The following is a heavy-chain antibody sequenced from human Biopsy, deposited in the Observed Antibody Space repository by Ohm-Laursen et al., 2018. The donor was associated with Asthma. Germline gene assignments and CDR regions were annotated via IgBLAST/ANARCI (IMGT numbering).Heavy chain of an antibody. CDR2: ISYDGNHK. D-gene: IGHD3-10*01. V-gene: IGHV3-30*03. CDR1: GFMFRSFG. Sequence: RFLRLSCSASGFMFRSFGMHWVRQAPGKGLEWVAVISYDGNHKFYEDSVKGRFTISRDNSMNTLYLHMNSLRVEDTAVYYCARGLDYSGRSGFDYWGQGTLVTVSS. CDR3: ARGLDYSGRSGFDY. J-gene: IGHJ4*02.